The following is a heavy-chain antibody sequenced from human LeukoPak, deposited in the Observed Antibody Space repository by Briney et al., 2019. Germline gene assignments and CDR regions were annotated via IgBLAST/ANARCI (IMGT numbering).Heavy chain of an antibody. D-gene: IGHD2-8*01. J-gene: IGHJ4*02. Sequence: GGSLRLSCTASGFTFSDHAMHWVRQAPGKGLEWVTVISYHARDQFYADSVKGRFTVSRDNSRNILYLQMNSLRAEDSAVYYCAAQPCINGICYLDYWGQGALVTVSS. V-gene: IGHV3-30*04. CDR2: ISYHARDQ. CDR3: AAQPCINGICYLDY. CDR1: GFTFSDHA.